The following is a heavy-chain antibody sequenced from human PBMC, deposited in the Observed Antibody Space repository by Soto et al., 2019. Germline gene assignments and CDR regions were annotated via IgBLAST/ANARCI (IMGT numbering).Heavy chain of an antibody. CDR1: DESISGSIHY. J-gene: IGHJ3*02. CDR2: IYHRGYT. Sequence: QLQLQESGPGLVKPSETLSLTCTVSDESISGSIHYWGWIRQAPGKGLEWIGNIYHRGYTYYNPSLKSRVTISVDTAKNLFSLKVNSVTAADTAVYYCARNPDSSGSFDIWGPGTMVTVSS. D-gene: IGHD3-22*01. CDR3: ARNPDSSGSFDI. V-gene: IGHV4-39*01.